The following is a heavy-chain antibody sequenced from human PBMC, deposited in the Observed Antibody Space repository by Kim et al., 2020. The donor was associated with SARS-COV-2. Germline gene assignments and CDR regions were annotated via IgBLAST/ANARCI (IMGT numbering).Heavy chain of an antibody. V-gene: IGHV4-39*01. CDR2: IYYSGST. Sequence: SETLSLTCTVSGGSISSSSYYWGWIRQPPGKGLEWIGSIYYSGSTYYNPSLKSRVTISVDTSKNQFSLKLSSVTAADTAVYYCARRGVGSSWYAFDIWGQGTMVTVSS. D-gene: IGHD6-13*01. J-gene: IGHJ3*02. CDR3: ARRGVGSSWYAFDI. CDR1: GGSISSSSYY.